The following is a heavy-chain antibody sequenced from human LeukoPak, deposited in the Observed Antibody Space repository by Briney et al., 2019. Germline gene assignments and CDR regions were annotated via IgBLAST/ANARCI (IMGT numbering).Heavy chain of an antibody. V-gene: IGHV3-7*01. Sequence: GRSLRLSCAASALTFSSYAMHWVRQAPGKGLEWVANIKQEGSEKYYVDSVTGRFTISRDNAKNSLYLQMNSLRAEDTAVYYCASPRSFGYMDVWGKGTTVTVSS. CDR2: IKQEGSEK. D-gene: IGHD2/OR15-2a*01. CDR1: ALTFSSYA. J-gene: IGHJ6*03. CDR3: ASPRSFGYMDV.